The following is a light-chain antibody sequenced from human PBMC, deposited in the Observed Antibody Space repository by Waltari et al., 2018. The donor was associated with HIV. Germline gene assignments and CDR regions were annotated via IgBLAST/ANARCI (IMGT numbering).Light chain of an antibody. J-gene: IGLJ3*02. CDR2: EVS. V-gene: IGLV2-8*01. Sequence: QSALTQPPSASGSPGQSVTISCTATSSDVGGYNYVSWYQQHPGKAPKLMIYEVSKRPSGVPDRFFGSKSGNTASLTVSGLQAEDEADYYCSSYAGSFWVFGGGTKLTVL. CDR3: SSYAGSFWV. CDR1: SSDVGGYNY.